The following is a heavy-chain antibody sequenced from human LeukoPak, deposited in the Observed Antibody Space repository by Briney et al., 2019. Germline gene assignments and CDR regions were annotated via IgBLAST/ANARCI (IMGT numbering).Heavy chain of an antibody. V-gene: IGHV4-59*01. CDR1: GGSISSYY. J-gene: IGHJ3*02. Sequence: SETLSLTCTVSGGSISSYYWSWIRRPPGKGLEWIGYIYYSGSTNYNPSLKSRVTISVDTSKNQFSLKLSSVTAADTAVYYCARDHDYGDYVLPDHAFDIWGQGTMVTVSS. CDR3: ARDHDYGDYVLPDHAFDI. D-gene: IGHD4-17*01. CDR2: IYYSGST.